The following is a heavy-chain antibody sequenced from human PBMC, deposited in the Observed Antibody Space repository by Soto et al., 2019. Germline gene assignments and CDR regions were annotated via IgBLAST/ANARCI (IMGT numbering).Heavy chain of an antibody. CDR1: GYSFTSLD. CDR2: MQPSTGRT. D-gene: IGHD1-26*01. V-gene: IGHV1-8*01. J-gene: IGHJ4*02. CDR3: ARGVSAGVDY. Sequence: ASVNVSFKASGYSFTSLDIDWVRQTAGQGLEWMGWMQPSTGRTGYAQKSQGRVTMTRDTSINTAYMELTTLTSDDTAFYYCARGVSAGVDYWGQGILVTVSS.